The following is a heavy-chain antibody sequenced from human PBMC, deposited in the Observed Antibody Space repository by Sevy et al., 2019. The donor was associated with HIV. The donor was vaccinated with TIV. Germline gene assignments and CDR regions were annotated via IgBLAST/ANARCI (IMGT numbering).Heavy chain of an antibody. CDR3: ARDCNSATCLWGLDV. J-gene: IGHJ6*02. Sequence: GGSLRLSCAASGFTFSHYWMTWVRQAPGKWPEWVANIKGDGSEKYYVDSVRGRFTISRDNAKNSLYLQMNSLRGEDTALYYCARDCNSATCLWGLDVWGQGTTVTVSS. V-gene: IGHV3-7*03. CDR1: GFTFSHYW. CDR2: IKGDGSEK. D-gene: IGHD1-26*01.